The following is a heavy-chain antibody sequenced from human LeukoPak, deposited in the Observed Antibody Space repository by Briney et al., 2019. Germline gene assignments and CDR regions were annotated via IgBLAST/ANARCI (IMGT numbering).Heavy chain of an antibody. Sequence: SETLSPTCTVSGGSISSYYWSWIRQPPGKGLEWIGYIYYSGSTNYNPSLKSRVTISVDTSKNQFSLKLSSVTAADTAVYYCARDMVSGYDYHYYYGMDVWGQGTTVTVSS. CDR3: ARDMVSGYDYHYYYGMDV. D-gene: IGHD5-12*01. CDR2: IYYSGST. V-gene: IGHV4-59*01. J-gene: IGHJ6*02. CDR1: GGSISSYY.